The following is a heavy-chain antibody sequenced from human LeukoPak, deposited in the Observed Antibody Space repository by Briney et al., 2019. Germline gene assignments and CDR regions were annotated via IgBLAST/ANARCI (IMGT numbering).Heavy chain of an antibody. D-gene: IGHD3-22*01. CDR1: GFTFSRYA. V-gene: IGHV3-23*01. J-gene: IGHJ4*02. CDR3: AKETRESRLANYFYDSSGYSNIDY. Sequence: GGSLRLSCTASGFTFSRYAMSWVRQAPGKGLEGVAGINVAGGRKYYADSVKGRFTISRDNSRNTLYLQMNGLRSEDTVVYYCAKETRESRLANYFYDSSGYSNIDYWGQGTLVIVSS. CDR2: INVAGGRK.